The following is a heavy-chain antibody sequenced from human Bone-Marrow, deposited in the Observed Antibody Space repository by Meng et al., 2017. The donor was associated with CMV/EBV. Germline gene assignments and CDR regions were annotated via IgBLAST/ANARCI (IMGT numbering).Heavy chain of an antibody. CDR2: IIPIFGTA. V-gene: IGHV1-69*05. J-gene: IGHJ6*02. CDR3: ASRLEGFLGDYYYYGMDV. CDR1: GGTFSSYA. Sequence: SVKVSCKASGGTFSSYAISWVRQAPGQGLEWMGGIIPIFGTANYAQKLQGRVTITTDESTSTAYMELSSLRSEDTAVYYCASRLEGFLGDYYYYGMDVWGQGTTVTVSS. D-gene: IGHD3-3*01.